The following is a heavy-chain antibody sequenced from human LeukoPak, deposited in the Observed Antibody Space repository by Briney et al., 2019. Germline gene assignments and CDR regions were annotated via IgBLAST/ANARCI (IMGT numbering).Heavy chain of an antibody. J-gene: IGHJ3*02. CDR2: IIPIFGTA. CDR1: GGTFSSYA. CDR3: ARVLHPYGVDDAFDI. Sequence: SVKVSCKASGGTFSSYAISWVRQAPGQGLEWMGGIIPIFGTANYAQKFQGRVTITADESTSTAYMELSSLRSEDTAVYYCARVLHPYGVDDAFDIWGQGTMVTVSS. D-gene: IGHD4-17*01. V-gene: IGHV1-69*13.